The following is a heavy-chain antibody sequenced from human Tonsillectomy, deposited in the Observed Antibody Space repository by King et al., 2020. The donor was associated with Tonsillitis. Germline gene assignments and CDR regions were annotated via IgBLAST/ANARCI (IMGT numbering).Heavy chain of an antibody. D-gene: IGHD1-26*01. CDR3: TRGETLGPTTGFDY. CDR2: ISPTGRSI. CDR1: GFTFNTCG. J-gene: IGHJ4*02. V-gene: IGHV3-21*01. Sequence: VQLVESGGGLVKPGGSLRLSCVTSGFTFNTCGMNWVRQAPGKGLEWVSSISPTGRSIYYTDSVKGRFTISRDNAKNSLYLQINRLRAEDTAVYYCTRGETLGPTTGFDYWGQGTLVTVSS.